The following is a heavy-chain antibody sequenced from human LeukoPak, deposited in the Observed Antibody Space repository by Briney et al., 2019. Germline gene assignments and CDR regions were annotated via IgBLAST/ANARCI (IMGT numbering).Heavy chain of an antibody. CDR1: GYTFTSYD. Sequence: GASVKVSCKASGYTFTSYDINWVRQAPGQGLEWMGWMNPNSGNTGYAQKFQGRVTMTRNTSISTAYMELSSLRSEDTAVYYCARCLGCSRTMTTDYWGKGTLVTVSS. J-gene: IGHJ4*02. V-gene: IGHV1-8*01. CDR2: MNPNSGNT. D-gene: IGHD3-16*01. CDR3: ARCLGCSRTMTTDY.